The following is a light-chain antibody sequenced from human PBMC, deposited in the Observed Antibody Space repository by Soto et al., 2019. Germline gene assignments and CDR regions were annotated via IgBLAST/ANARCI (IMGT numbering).Light chain of an antibody. V-gene: IGKV1-39*01. Sequence: DIQMTQSPSSLSASVGNIVTITCRASQSISTYLNWYQKKPGKAPNLLIYDASRLQSGVPSRFSGSGGGTDFTLSISSVQPEDFATYFCQQSYMDPITCGQGTRREI. CDR1: QSISTY. CDR2: DAS. J-gene: IGKJ5*01. CDR3: QQSYMDPIT.